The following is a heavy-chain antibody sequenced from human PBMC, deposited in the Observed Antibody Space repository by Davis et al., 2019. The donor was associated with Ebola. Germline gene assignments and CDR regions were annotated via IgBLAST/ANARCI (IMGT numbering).Heavy chain of an antibody. V-gene: IGHV3-66*01. Sequence: PGGSLRLSCAASGFTVSSNYMSWVRQAPGKGLEWVSVIYSGGSTYYADSVKGRFTISRDNSKNTLYLQMNSLRAEDTAVYYCARDSYYDYVWGTSGMDVWGQGTTVTVSS. CDR3: ARDSYYDYVWGTSGMDV. CDR1: GFTVSSNY. CDR2: IYSGGST. D-gene: IGHD3-16*01. J-gene: IGHJ6*02.